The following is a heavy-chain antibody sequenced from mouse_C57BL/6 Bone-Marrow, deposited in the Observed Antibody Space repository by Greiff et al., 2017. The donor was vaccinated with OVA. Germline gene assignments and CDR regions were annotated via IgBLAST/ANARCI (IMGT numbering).Heavy chain of an antibody. Sequence: EVQLVESGGGLVQPGGSLSLSCAASGFTFTDYYMSWVRQPPGKALEWLGFISNKANGYTTEYSASVKGRFTISRDNSQSILYLQMNALRAEDSATYYCARWEGRYYFDYWGQGTTLTVSS. CDR3: ARWEGRYYFDY. CDR1: GFTFTDYY. V-gene: IGHV7-3*01. J-gene: IGHJ2*01. CDR2: ISNKANGYTT. D-gene: IGHD1-1*01.